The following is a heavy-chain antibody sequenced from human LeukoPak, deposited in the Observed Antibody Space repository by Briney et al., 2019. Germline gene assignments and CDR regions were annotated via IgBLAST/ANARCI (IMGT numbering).Heavy chain of an antibody. Sequence: SETLSLTCAVYGGSFSGYYWSWIRQPPGKGLEWIGEINHSGSTNYNPSLKSRVTISVDRSKNQFSLKLSSVTAADTAVYYCARTLVDYSIFSNXYYFDXXXXGAXXTVSS. D-gene: IGHD3-3*01. CDR3: ARTLVDYSIFSNXYYFDX. V-gene: IGHV4-34*01. CDR1: GGSFSGYY. CDR2: INHSGST. J-gene: IGHJ4*02.